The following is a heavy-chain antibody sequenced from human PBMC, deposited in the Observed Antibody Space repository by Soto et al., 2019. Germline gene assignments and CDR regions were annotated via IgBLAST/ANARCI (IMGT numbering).Heavy chain of an antibody. J-gene: IGHJ4*02. V-gene: IGHV3-23*01. CDR2: LSGSGGST. CDR3: AQDSLAYDFWSGRPPIDY. CDR1: GFTFSSYA. Sequence: VQLLESGGGLVQPGGSLRLSCAASGFTFSSYAMSWVRQAPGKGLEWVSVLSGSGGSTYYADSVKGRYNSSSDNSKSTLYLQMNSLSDEYTAVYYCAQDSLAYDFWSGRPPIDYWGQGTLVTVSS. D-gene: IGHD3-3*01.